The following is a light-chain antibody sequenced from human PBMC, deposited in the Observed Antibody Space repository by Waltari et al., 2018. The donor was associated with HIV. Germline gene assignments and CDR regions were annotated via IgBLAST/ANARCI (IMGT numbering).Light chain of an antibody. CDR1: SRAIAGYNY. CDR3: NSYTSSSTKV. J-gene: IGLJ2*01. V-gene: IGLV2-14*03. Sequence: QSALTQPASVSGPPGQSITIPCTGTSRAIAGYNYVSWYQQHPGKAPKLMIYDVSNRPSGLSNRFSGSKSGNTASLTISGLQAEDEADYYCNSYTSSSTKVFGGGTKLTVL. CDR2: DVS.